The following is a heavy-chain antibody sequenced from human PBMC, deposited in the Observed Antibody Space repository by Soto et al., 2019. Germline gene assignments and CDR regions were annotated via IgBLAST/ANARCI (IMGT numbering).Heavy chain of an antibody. V-gene: IGHV5-51*01. D-gene: IGHD2-2*01. CDR2: IYPGDSDT. CDR3: ARRLYCSSTSCPYYYYYGMDV. J-gene: IGHJ6*02. CDR1: GYNFISQW. Sequence: GESLKISCEGFGYNFISQWIGWVRQMPGKGLEWMGVIYPGDSDTKYNPSFQGQVTISADKSISTAYLQWSSLKASDTAMYYCARRLYCSSTSCPYYYYYGMDVWGQGTTVTVSS.